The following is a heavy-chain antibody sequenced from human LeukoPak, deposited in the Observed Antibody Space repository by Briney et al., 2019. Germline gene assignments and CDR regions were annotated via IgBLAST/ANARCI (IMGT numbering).Heavy chain of an antibody. V-gene: IGHV4-38-2*02. CDR3: ARVRVGATPVAQFVY. D-gene: IGHD1-26*01. Sequence: SETLSLTCTVSGYSISSGYYWGWIRQPPGKGLEWIGSIYHSGSTYYNPSLKSRVTISVDTSKNQFSLKLSSVTAADTAVYYCARVRVGATPVAQFVYWGQGTLVTVPS. CDR2: IYHSGST. J-gene: IGHJ4*02. CDR1: GYSISSGYY.